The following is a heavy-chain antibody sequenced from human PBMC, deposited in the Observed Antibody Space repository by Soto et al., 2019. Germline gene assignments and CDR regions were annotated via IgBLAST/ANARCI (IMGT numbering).Heavy chain of an antibody. D-gene: IGHD6-19*01. V-gene: IGHV3-66*01. Sequence: GGSLRLSCAASGFTVGSNYMSWVRQAPGKGLECVSVIFRGGSTSYADSVKDRFIISRDNSKNTLYLQMNSLRAEDTAVYYCAGLTTGYSSDWDYFDYWGQGILVTVSS. CDR2: IFRGGST. CDR3: AGLTTGYSSDWDYFDY. J-gene: IGHJ4*02. CDR1: GFTVGSNY.